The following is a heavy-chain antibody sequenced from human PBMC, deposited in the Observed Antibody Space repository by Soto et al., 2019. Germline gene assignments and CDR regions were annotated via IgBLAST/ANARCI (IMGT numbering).Heavy chain of an antibody. CDR1: GGTYNTFA. V-gene: IGHV1-69*10. CDR3: VRAAKRYFDY. CDR2: IIPVLGPA. Sequence: GASVKVSCKASGGTYNTFAISLVRQAPGQGLEWMGGIIPVLGPAFYAQKFQGRVTITADKSTTTAYLELTSLRSEDTAVYYCVRAAKRYFDYWGQGTLVTVSS. J-gene: IGHJ4*02.